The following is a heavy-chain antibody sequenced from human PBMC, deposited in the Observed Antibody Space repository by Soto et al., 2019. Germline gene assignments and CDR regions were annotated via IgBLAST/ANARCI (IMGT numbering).Heavy chain of an antibody. J-gene: IGHJ4*02. CDR1: GYTFTQFA. Sequence: QIQLVQSGAEETKPGASVKVSCKTSGYTFTQFALNWVRQAPGQSLEWMGWINGYNGDTKYSHKFQGRVTLTRDTSTRTGYMELSSLRSEDTAVYYCAGTYNGDYGYWGQGTLVTVSS. CDR3: AGTYNGDYGY. D-gene: IGHD2-21*01. V-gene: IGHV1-3*05. CDR2: INGYNGDT.